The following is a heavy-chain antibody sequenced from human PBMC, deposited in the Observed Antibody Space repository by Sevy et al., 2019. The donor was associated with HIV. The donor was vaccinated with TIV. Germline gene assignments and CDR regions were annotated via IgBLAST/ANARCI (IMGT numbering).Heavy chain of an antibody. CDR2: IRSEAYGGTT. Sequence: GRSLRLSCTGSGFTFDDYAVSWVRQAPGKGLEWVGFIRSEAYGGTTAYGAAVKGRFTISRDESTNVAYLQMNSLKTDDTAVYYCTRNIRDLVPYYYYYMDVWGKGTTVTVSS. J-gene: IGHJ6*03. CDR3: TRNIRDLVPYYYYYMDV. CDR1: GFTFDDYA. D-gene: IGHD6-13*01. V-gene: IGHV3-49*04.